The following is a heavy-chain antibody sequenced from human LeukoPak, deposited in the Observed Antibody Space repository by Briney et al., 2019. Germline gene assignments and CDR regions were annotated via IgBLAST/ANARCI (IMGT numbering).Heavy chain of an antibody. J-gene: IGHJ4*02. CDR1: GFTFDDYA. V-gene: IGHV3-9*01. Sequence: PGGSLRLSCAASGFTFDDYAMHWVRQAPGKGLEWVSGISWNSGSIGYADSVKGRFTISRDNAKNSLYLQMNSLRAEDTAVYYCAKDHYDYIGGTYRDFDYWGQGTLVTVSS. D-gene: IGHD3-16*02. CDR3: AKDHYDYIGGTYRDFDY. CDR2: ISWNSGSI.